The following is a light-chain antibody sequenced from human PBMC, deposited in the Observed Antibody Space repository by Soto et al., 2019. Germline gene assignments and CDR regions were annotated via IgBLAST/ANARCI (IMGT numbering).Light chain of an antibody. CDR2: AVT. V-gene: IGLV2-14*01. CDR3: SSYTGSGTF. J-gene: IGLJ2*01. CDR1: SSDVGGYDQ. Sequence: QSALTQPASVSGSPGQSIAISCTGTSSDVGGYDQVSWYQQHPGKAPKLMIYAVTTRPSGVSNRFSDSKSGNTASLTISGLQAEDEADYYCSSYTGSGTFFGGGTQLTVL.